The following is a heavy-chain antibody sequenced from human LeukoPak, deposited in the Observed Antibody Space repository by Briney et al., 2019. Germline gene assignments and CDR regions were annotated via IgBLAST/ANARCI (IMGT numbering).Heavy chain of an antibody. V-gene: IGHV3-74*01. J-gene: IGHJ4*02. CDR1: GFTFSIYA. CDR2: INTDGSST. CDR3: ARGECSSTSCYILDY. Sequence: GGSLRLSCAASGFTFSIYAMSWVRQAPGKGLVWVSRINTDGSSTSYADSVKGRFTISRDNAKNTLYLQMNSLRAEDTAVYYCARGECSSTSCYILDYWGQGTLVTVSS. D-gene: IGHD2-2*02.